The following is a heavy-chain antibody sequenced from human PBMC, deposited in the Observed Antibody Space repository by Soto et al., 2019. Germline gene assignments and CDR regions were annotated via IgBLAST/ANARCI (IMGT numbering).Heavy chain of an antibody. Sequence: TLSLTCSVSGGSISSGDYYWNWIRQHPGKGLEWIGYIYYSGSTYHNPSPESRVSISVDTSKNQFSLKLSSVTAEDTAVYYCARALDDGTTGLGYYYYGMDVWGQWPMVT. D-gene: IGHD1-7*01. CDR1: GGSISSGDYY. CDR3: ARALDDGTTGLGYYYYGMDV. J-gene: IGHJ6*02. V-gene: IGHV4-31*03. CDR2: IYYSGST.